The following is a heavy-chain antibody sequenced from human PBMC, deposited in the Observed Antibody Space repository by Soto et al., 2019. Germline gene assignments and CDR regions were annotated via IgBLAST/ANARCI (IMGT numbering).Heavy chain of an antibody. Sequence: GGSLILSCAASGFTFSSYSMNWVRQAPGKGLEWVSYISSSSSTIYYADSVKGRFTISRDNAKNSLYLQMNSLRAEDTAVYYCARLLAAAGNWGQGTLVTVSS. D-gene: IGHD6-13*01. CDR2: ISSSSSTI. CDR3: ARLLAAAGN. V-gene: IGHV3-48*01. J-gene: IGHJ4*02. CDR1: GFTFSSYS.